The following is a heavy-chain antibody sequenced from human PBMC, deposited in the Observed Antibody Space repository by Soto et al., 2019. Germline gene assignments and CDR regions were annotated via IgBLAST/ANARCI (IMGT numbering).Heavy chain of an antibody. Sequence: SETLSLTCTVSGGSISSYYWSWIWQPPGKGLEWIGYIYYSGSTNYNPSLKSRVTISVDTSKNQFSLKLSSVTAADTAVYYCARVVKDLTHYYYYYMDVWGKGTTVTVSS. CDR2: IYYSGST. D-gene: IGHD2-15*01. V-gene: IGHV4-59*01. CDR1: GGSISSYY. CDR3: ARVVKDLTHYYYYYMDV. J-gene: IGHJ6*03.